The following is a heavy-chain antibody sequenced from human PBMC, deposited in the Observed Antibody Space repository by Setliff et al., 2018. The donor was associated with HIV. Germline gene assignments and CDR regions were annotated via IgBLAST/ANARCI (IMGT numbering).Heavy chain of an antibody. CDR1: GGSISSGNYY. V-gene: IGHV4-61*09. CDR2: IYTDGTI. J-gene: IGHJ4*02. Sequence: SETLSLTCSVSGGSISSGNYYWGWTRQPAGKRLEWIGHIYTDGTIKYNPSLKSRLAISLDTSKNQFSLKLTSVTAADTAVYFCARHFPSISLFFGDPGPFDRWGQGALVTVSS. CDR3: ARHFPSISLFFGDPGPFDR. D-gene: IGHD3-10*01.